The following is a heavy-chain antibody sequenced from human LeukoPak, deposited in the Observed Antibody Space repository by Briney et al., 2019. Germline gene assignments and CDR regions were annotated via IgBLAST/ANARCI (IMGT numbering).Heavy chain of an antibody. CDR1: GFTFDKYG. V-gene: IGHV3-9*03. J-gene: IGHJ2*01. CDR3: AKAAWYSSGWYGNWYFDL. CDR2: TSWNSGSI. Sequence: PGGSLRLSCAVSGFTFDKYGMHWARQAPGKGLEWVSGTSWNSGSIGYADSVKGRFTISRDNAENSLYLQMTSLRAEDMDLYYCAKAAWYSSGWYGNWYFDLWGRGTLVTVSS. D-gene: IGHD6-19*01.